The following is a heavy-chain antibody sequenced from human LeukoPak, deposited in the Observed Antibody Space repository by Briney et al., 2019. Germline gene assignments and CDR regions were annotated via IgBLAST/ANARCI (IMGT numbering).Heavy chain of an antibody. Sequence: GGSLRLSCAASGFTFDDYAMHWVRQAPGKGLEWVSGISWNSGSIGYADSVKGRFTISRDNAKNSLYLQMNSLRAEDMALSYCAKDIRGYSSGCIDYWGQGTLVTVSS. CDR1: GFTFDDYA. J-gene: IGHJ4*02. D-gene: IGHD6-19*01. V-gene: IGHV3-9*03. CDR2: ISWNSGSI. CDR3: AKDIRGYSSGCIDY.